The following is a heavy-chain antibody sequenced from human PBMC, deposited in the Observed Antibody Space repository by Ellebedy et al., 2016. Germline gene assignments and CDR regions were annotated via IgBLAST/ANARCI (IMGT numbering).Heavy chain of an antibody. V-gene: IGHV4-34*01. CDR1: GGSFSGYY. J-gene: IGHJ4*02. D-gene: IGHD6-13*01. CDR2: INHSGST. CDR3: ATILAAAGH. Sequence: GSLRLXCAVYGGSFSGYYWSWIRQPPGKGLEWIGEINHSGSTNYNPSLKSRVTISVDTSKNQFSLKLSSVTAADTAVYYCATILAAAGHWGQGTLVTVSS.